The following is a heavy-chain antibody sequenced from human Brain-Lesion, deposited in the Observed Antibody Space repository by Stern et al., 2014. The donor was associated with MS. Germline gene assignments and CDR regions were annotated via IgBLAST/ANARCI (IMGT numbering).Heavy chain of an antibody. J-gene: IGHJ6*02. CDR1: GGSISSGGYY. D-gene: IGHD2-2*01. V-gene: IGHV4-61*02. CDR2: IFNSGST. CDR3: ARGRVVPGFQYYATDV. Sequence: QVQLQESGPGLVKPSQTLSLSCTVSGGSISSGGYYWSWIRQPAGKGLEWIGRIFNSGSTSHNPSLQSRVTISIDNSQDHFSLRLNPRTAADTAVYYCARGRVVPGFQYYATDVWGQGTTVIVSS.